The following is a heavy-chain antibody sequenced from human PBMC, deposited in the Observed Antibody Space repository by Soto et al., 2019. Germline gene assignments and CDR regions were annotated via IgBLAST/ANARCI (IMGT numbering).Heavy chain of an antibody. D-gene: IGHD6-6*01. J-gene: IGHJ4*02. V-gene: IGHV1-69*13. CDR3: AREGGADGTYSSSTRDY. CDR2: IIPIFGTA. CDR1: GGTFSSYA. Sequence: SVKVSCKASGGTFSSYAISWVRQAPGQGLEWMGGIIPIFGTANYAQKFQGRVTITADESTSTAYMELSSLRSEDTAVYYCAREGGADGTYSSSTRDYWGQGTLVTAPQ.